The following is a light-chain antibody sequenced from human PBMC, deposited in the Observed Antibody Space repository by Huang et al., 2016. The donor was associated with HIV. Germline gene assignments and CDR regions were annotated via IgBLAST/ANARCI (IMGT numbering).Light chain of an antibody. J-gene: IGKJ4*01. CDR1: QSVSSN. Sequence: EIIMTQSPGTLTASPGERVTLSCRASQSVSSNLAWYHQKPGQAPRLLMYGASTRATGSPARFSGTGSGTEFTLTISSLQSEDFAVYYCQQYNQWPRTCGGGTKVEI. CDR2: GAS. CDR3: QQYNQWPRT. V-gene: IGKV3-15*01.